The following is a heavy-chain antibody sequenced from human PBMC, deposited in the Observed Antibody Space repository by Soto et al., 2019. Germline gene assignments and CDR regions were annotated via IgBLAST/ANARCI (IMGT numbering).Heavy chain of an antibody. CDR1: AFTFTNYY. J-gene: IGHJ4*01. CDR2: VYPGDSET. D-gene: IGHD3-10*01. V-gene: IGHV5-51*01. Sequence: GESLKISCNGSAFTFTNYYIGWVRQMPGKGLEWMGIVYPGDSETTYSPSFQGQVTFSVDKSLNIAYLQWSSLKASDTAIYYCSITRHYHGAAFDSWGHGTLVTVSS. CDR3: SITRHYHGAAFDS.